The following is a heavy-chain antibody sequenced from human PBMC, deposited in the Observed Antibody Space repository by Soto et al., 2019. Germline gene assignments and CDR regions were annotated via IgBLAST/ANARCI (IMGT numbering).Heavy chain of an antibody. CDR2: IYHSGST. D-gene: IGHD3-22*01. J-gene: IGHJ5*02. CDR3: APLVVVITNGAWFDP. V-gene: IGHV4-4*02. CDR1: GGSISSSNW. Sequence: QVQLQESGPGLVKPSGTLSLTCAVSGGSISSSNWWSWVRQPPGKGLEWIGEIYHSGSTNYNPSLTSRVTRSVDKSKHQFSLKLSSVTAADTAVYYCAPLVVVITNGAWFDPWGQGTLVTVSS.